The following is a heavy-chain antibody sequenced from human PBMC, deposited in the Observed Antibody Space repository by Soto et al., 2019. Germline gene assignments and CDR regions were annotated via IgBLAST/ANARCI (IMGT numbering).Heavy chain of an antibody. Sequence: QVQLVESGGGVVQPGRSLRLSCAASGFTFSSYAMHWVRQAPCKGLEWVAFISYDGSNKYYADSVKGRFTISRDNSKNTLYLQMNSLRAEDTAVYYCARGPPEPTLGSCSSTSCYGLYGMDFWGQGTTVTVSS. CDR3: ARGPPEPTLGSCSSTSCYGLYGMDF. CDR2: ISYDGSNK. D-gene: IGHD2-2*01. J-gene: IGHJ6*02. V-gene: IGHV3-30-3*01. CDR1: GFTFSSYA.